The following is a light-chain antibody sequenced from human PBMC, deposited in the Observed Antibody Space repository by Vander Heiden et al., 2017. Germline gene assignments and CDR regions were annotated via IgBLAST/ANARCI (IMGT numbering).Light chain of an antibody. Sequence: QSVLPQPPSASASPGQRVTISCSGSSSNIGSNTVNWYQQPPGTAPKLLIYSNNQRPSGVPDRFSGSKSGTSASLAISGLQSEDEADYYCAAWDDSLNGVVFGGGTKLTVL. CDR2: SNN. J-gene: IGLJ2*01. V-gene: IGLV1-44*01. CDR1: SSNIGSNT. CDR3: AAWDDSLNGVV.